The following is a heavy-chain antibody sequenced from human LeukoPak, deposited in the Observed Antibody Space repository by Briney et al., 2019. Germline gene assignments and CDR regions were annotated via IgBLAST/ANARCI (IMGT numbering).Heavy chain of an antibody. V-gene: IGHV3-7*01. CDR3: AREFQYYFDY. CDR2: IKQDGNEK. J-gene: IGHJ4*02. CDR1: GFTFSNYW. Sequence: GGSLRLSCAVSGFTFSNYWMNWVRQAPGKGLEWVANIKQDGNEKYYVDSVKGRFTISRDNAKNSLYLQMNSLRAEDTAVYYCAREFQYYFDYWGQGTLVTVSS.